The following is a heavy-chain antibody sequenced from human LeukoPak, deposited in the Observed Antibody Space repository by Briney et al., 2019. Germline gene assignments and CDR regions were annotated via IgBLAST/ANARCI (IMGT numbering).Heavy chain of an antibody. CDR1: GFTFSSYS. J-gene: IGHJ6*02. V-gene: IGHV3-33*08. CDR2: IWYDGSNK. CDR3: ARDRKLEPGDYYYGMDV. D-gene: IGHD1-1*01. Sequence: PGGSLRLSCAASGFTFSSYSMNWVRQAPGKGLEWVAVIWYDGSNKYYADSVKGRFTISRDNSKNTLYLQMNSLRAEDAAVYYCARDRKLEPGDYYYGMDVWGQGTTVTVSS.